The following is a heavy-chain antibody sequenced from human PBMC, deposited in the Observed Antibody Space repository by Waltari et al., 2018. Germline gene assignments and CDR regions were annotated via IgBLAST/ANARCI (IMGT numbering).Heavy chain of an antibody. V-gene: IGHV1-69*01. CDR2: IIPIFGTA. Sequence: QVQLVQSGAQVKKPGSSVKVSCKASGGTFSSYALRCVRQAPGQGLEWMGGIIPIFGTANYAQKFQGRVTITADESTSTAYMELSSLRSEDTAVYYCAKVVSSGWEDDAFDIWGQGTMVTVSS. CDR1: GGTFSSYA. J-gene: IGHJ3*02. CDR3: AKVVSSGWEDDAFDI. D-gene: IGHD6-19*01.